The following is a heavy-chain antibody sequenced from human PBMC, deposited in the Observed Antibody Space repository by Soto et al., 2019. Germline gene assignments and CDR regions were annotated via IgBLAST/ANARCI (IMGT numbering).Heavy chain of an antibody. CDR2: INPNSGGT. Sequence: ASVKVSCKASGYTFTGYYMHWVRQAPGQGLEWMGWINPNSGGTNYAQKFQGRVTMTRDTSISTAYMELSRLRSDDTAVSQEIVVTHYYYYYGMDVWGQGTTVTVSS. V-gene: IGHV1-2*02. J-gene: IGHJ6*02. D-gene: IGHD3-22*01. CDR3: IVVTHYYYYYGMDV. CDR1: GYTFTGYY.